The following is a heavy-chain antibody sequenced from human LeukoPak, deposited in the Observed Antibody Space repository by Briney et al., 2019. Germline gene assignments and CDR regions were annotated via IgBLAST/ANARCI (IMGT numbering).Heavy chain of an antibody. D-gene: IGHD3-22*01. V-gene: IGHV1-69*04. J-gene: IGHJ4*02. CDR3: ARVGRSSGYAY. CDR1: GGTFSSYA. Sequence: SVKVSCKASGGTFSSYAISWVRQAPGQGLEWMGRIIPILGIANYAQKFQGRVTITADKSTSTAYMELSSLRSEDTAVYYCARVGRSSGYAYWGQGTLVAVSS. CDR2: IIPILGIA.